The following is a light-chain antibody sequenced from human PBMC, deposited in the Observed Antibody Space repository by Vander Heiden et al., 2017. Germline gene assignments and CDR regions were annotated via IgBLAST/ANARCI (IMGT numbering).Light chain of an antibody. J-gene: IGLJ2*01. Sequence: QSVLTQPPAVSGAPGQTGTISCTGSNSNIGTGYDVHWYQQFPGRAPKLLIYGNTNRPSGVSDRFSGFKSGTSASLAISGLQAADAADYYCQSFDISLSVIFGGGTRLTVL. CDR2: GNT. V-gene: IGLV1-40*01. CDR1: NSNIGTGYD. CDR3: QSFDISLSVI.